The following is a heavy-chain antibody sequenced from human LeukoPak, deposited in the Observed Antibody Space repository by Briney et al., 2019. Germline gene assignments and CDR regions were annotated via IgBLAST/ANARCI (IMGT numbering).Heavy chain of an antibody. V-gene: IGHV4-59*08. CDR3: ARHYDILTGYYSYYYMDV. J-gene: IGHJ6*03. Sequence: PSETLSLTCTVSGGSIGAYYWSWIRQPPGKGLEYIGYIFYTGSTNYTPSLKSRVTISVDMSRNQLSLTLSSVTAADTAVYYCARHYDILTGYYSYYYMDVWGKGTTVTVSS. CDR1: GGSIGAYY. CDR2: IFYTGST. D-gene: IGHD3-9*01.